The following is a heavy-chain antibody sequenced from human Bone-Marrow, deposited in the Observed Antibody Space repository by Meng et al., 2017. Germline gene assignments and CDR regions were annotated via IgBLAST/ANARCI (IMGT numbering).Heavy chain of an antibody. CDR2: INHSGST. Sequence: SETLSLTCAVYGGSFSGYYWSWIRQPPGKGLEWIGEINHSGSTNCNPSLKSRVTISVDTSKNQFSLKLSSVTAADTAVYYCARLYYYDSSGYYYGEYFQHWGQGNLVTVSS. D-gene: IGHD3-22*01. CDR3: ARLYYYDSSGYYYGEYFQH. CDR1: GGSFSGYY. V-gene: IGHV4-34*01. J-gene: IGHJ1*01.